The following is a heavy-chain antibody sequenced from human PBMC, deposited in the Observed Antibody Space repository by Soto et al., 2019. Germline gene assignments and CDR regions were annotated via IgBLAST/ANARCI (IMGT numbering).Heavy chain of an antibody. Sequence: QLQLQESGPGLVKPSETLSLTCNVSGVSISDTSYYWGWIGQPPGKGLEWIGTIYFNGNTFYNPSLKSRLTISVDTSKNQISLRLTSVTATDTAVYYCARQGSYWGQGTLVAVSS. CDR3: ARQGSY. J-gene: IGHJ4*02. CDR1: GVSISDTSYY. V-gene: IGHV4-39*01. CDR2: IYFNGNT.